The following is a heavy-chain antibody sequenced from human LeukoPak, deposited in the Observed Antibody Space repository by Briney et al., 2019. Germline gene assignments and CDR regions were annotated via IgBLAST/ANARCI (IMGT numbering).Heavy chain of an antibody. Sequence: PSETLSLACAVSGGSISSFYWSWIRQPPGKGLEWIGYIYYSGSTNYNPSLKSRVTISVDTSKNQFSLKLSSVTAADTAVYYCARGLYEYYYDSSGHYYVDYWGQGTLVTVSS. CDR1: GGSISSFY. J-gene: IGHJ4*02. CDR2: IYYSGST. CDR3: ARGLYEYYYDSSGHYYVDY. V-gene: IGHV4-59*01. D-gene: IGHD3-22*01.